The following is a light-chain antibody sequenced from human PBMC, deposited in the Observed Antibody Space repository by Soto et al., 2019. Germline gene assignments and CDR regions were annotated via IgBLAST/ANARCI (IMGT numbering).Light chain of an antibody. V-gene: IGLV1-40*01. CDR3: QSFDSNLSGHVV. CDR2: GYI. J-gene: IGLJ2*01. Sequence: QSVLTQPPSVSGAPGQRVTISCTGSSSNIGAGYDVHWYQQLPGTAPKLLIYGYITRPSGVPGRFSVSKSGTSASLAITGLQAEDEADYYCQSFDSNLSGHVVFGGGTKLTVL. CDR1: SSNIGAGYD.